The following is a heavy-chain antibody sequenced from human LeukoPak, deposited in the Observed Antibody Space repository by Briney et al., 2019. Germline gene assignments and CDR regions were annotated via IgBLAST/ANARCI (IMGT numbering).Heavy chain of an antibody. D-gene: IGHD1-26*01. J-gene: IGHJ4*02. CDR1: GYTFTSYD. CDR2: MNPNSGNT. Sequence: ASVKVSCKASGYTFTSYDINRVRQATGQGLEWMGWMNPNSGNTGYAQKFQGRVTMTRNTSISTAYMELSSLRSEDTAVYYCARVRYRSGSYVLVHWGQGTLVTVSS. CDR3: ARVRYRSGSYVLVH. V-gene: IGHV1-8*01.